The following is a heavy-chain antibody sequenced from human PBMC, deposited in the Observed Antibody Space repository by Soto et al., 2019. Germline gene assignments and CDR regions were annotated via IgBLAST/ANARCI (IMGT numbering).Heavy chain of an antibody. CDR3: ARDEHGDYTGSDAFDI. D-gene: IGHD4-17*01. CDR2: ISSYNGNT. V-gene: IGHV1-18*01. Sequence: QVQLVQSGAEVKKPGASVKVSCKASGYTFTSYGISWVRQAPGQGLEWMGWISSYNGNTNYARKLQGRVTMTTDTPTSTEYMELRSLRSDDTAVYYGARDEHGDYTGSDAFDIWGQGKMVTVDS. J-gene: IGHJ3*02. CDR1: GYTFTSYG.